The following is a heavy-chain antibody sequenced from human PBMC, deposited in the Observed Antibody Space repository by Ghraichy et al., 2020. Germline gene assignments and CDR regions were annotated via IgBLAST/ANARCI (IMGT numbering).Heavy chain of an antibody. V-gene: IGHV3-64*01. CDR3: ARYSGYDYFDY. J-gene: IGHJ4*02. Sequence: GALRLSCAASGFTFSSYAMHWVRQAPGKGLEYVSAISSNGGSTYYANSVKGRFTISRDNSKNTLYLQMGSLRAEDMAVYYCARYSGYDYFDYWGQGTLVTVSS. D-gene: IGHD5-12*01. CDR1: GFTFSSYA. CDR2: ISSNGGST.